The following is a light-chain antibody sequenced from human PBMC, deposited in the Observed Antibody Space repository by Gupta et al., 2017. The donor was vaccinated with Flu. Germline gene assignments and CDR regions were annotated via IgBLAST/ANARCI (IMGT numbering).Light chain of an antibody. CDR1: SLDVGSSDS. CDR2: DVT. J-gene: IGLJ1*01. V-gene: IGLV2-14*01. Sequence: QSALPQPASVTGSPAQSITISFTGTSLDVGSSDSVFWYQPYAGKAPKLIIYDVTTRPPGVAGSFSGTKSGTTATLTSAGLEAEDEGDYYCSSYTSTNSFYVFGSGTTVTVL. CDR3: SSYTSTNSFYV.